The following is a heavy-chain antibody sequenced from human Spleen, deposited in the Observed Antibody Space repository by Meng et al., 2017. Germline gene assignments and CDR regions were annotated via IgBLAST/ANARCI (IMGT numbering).Heavy chain of an antibody. V-gene: IGHV3-53*01. J-gene: IGHJ4*02. CDR2: IYSGGST. D-gene: IGHD3-22*01. Sequence: GESLKISCAASGFTVSSNYMSWVRQAPGKGLEWVSVIYSGGSTYYADSVKGRFTISRDNSKNTLYLQMNSLRAEDTAVYYCARINTYYYDSSGYHRLYYFDYWGQGTLVTVSS. CDR3: ARINTYYYDSSGYHRLYYFDY. CDR1: GFTVSSNY.